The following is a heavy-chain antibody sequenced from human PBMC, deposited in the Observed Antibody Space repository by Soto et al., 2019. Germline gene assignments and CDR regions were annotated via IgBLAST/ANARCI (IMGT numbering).Heavy chain of an antibody. D-gene: IGHD6-13*01. CDR1: GGTFSSYA. V-gene: IGHV1-69*13. Sequence: SVKVSCKASGGTFSSYAISWVRQAPGQGLEWMGGIIPIFGTANYAQKFQGRVTITADESTSTAYMELSSLRSEDTAVYYCARPHRYSRSYYYGMDVWGQGTTVTVSS. J-gene: IGHJ6*02. CDR2: IIPIFGTA. CDR3: ARPHRYSRSYYYGMDV.